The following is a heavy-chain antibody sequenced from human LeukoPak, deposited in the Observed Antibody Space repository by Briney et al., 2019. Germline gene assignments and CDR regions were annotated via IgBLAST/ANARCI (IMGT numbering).Heavy chain of an antibody. CDR3: ARDRPITMVRGLGYYYYYGMDV. CDR2: IYYSGST. Sequence: SETLSLTCTVSGGSVSSGSYYWSWIRQPPGKGLEWIGYIYYSGSTNYNPSLKSRVTISVDTSKNQFSLKLSSVTAADTAVYYCARDRPITMVRGLGYYYYYGMDVWGQGTTVTVSS. V-gene: IGHV4-61*01. J-gene: IGHJ6*02. D-gene: IGHD3-10*01. CDR1: GGSVSSGSYY.